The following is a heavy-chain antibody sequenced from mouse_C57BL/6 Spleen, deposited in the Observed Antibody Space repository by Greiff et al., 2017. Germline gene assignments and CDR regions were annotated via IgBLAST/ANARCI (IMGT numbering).Heavy chain of an antibody. V-gene: IGHV1-61*01. CDR3: ARGGYYARDY. D-gene: IGHD2-3*01. CDR2: IYPSDSET. CDR1: GYTFTSYW. Sequence: VQLQQPGAELVRPGSSVKLSCKASGYTFTSYWMDWVKQRPGQGLEWIGNIYPSDSETHYNQKFKDKATLTVDKSSSTAYMQLSSLTSEDSAVYYGARGGYYARDYWGQGTTLTVSS. J-gene: IGHJ2*01.